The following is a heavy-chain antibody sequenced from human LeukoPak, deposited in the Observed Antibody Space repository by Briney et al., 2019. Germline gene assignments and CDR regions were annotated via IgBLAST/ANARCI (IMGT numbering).Heavy chain of an antibody. CDR2: ISAYNGNT. CDR3: ARPLGATKDYYYGMDV. V-gene: IGHV1-18*01. J-gene: IGHJ6*02. Sequence: ASVTVSCTASGYTFTSYGISWVRQAPGQGLEWMGWISAYNGNTNYAQKFQGRVTMTRDTSISTAYMELSRLRSDDTAVYYCARPLGATKDYYYGMDVWGQGTTVTVSS. D-gene: IGHD1-26*01. CDR1: GYTFTSYG.